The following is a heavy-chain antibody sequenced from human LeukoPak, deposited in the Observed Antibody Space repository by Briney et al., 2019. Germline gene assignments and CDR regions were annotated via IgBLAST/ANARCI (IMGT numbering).Heavy chain of an antibody. CDR1: GASISSGSSY. V-gene: IGHV4-61*02. D-gene: IGHD1-26*01. CDR3: ARRGGSPLGAFDI. Sequence: PSETLSLTCTVSGASISSGSSYWSWIRKPAGKGLEWIGRVYTTGSTNYNPSLKSRVTMSVDTSKNQFSLKLNSVTAADTAVYYCARRGGSPLGAFDIWGQGTMVTVSS. CDR2: VYTTGST. J-gene: IGHJ3*02.